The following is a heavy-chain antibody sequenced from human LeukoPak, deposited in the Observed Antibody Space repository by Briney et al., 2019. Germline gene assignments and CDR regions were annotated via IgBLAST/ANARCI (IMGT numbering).Heavy chain of an antibody. D-gene: IGHD6-19*01. J-gene: IGHJ4*02. CDR1: GGSISSYY. CDR3: ATVLYSSGWYLDY. Sequence: SETLSLTCTVSGGSISSYYWSWIRQPPGKGLEWIGYIYYSGSTSYNPSLKSRVTISVDTSKNQFSLKLSSVTAADTAVYYCATVLYSSGWYLDYWGQGTLVTVSS. V-gene: IGHV4-59*01. CDR2: IYYSGST.